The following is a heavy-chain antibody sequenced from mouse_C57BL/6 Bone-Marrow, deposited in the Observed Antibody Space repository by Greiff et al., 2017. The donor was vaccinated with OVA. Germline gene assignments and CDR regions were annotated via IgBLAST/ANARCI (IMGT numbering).Heavy chain of an antibody. CDR3: ARRDYYGSSYGFDY. CDR2: INPYNGGT. D-gene: IGHD1-1*01. CDR1: GYTFTDYY. Sequence: EVKLQESGPVLVKPGASVKMSCKASGYTFTDYYMNWVKQSHGKSLEWIGVINPYNGGTSYNQKFKGKATLTVDKSSSTAYMELNSLTSEDSAVYYCARRDYYGSSYGFDYWGQGTTLTVSS. V-gene: IGHV1-19*01. J-gene: IGHJ2*01.